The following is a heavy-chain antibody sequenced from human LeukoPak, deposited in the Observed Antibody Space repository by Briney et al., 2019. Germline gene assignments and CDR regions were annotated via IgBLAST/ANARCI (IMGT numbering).Heavy chain of an antibody. J-gene: IGHJ4*02. D-gene: IGHD3-3*01. CDR3: ATDRGWRTSGYYLYYFEY. Sequence: GRSLRLSCAASGFTFSSYAMHWVRQAPGKGLEWVASIKHDGSEKYYVDSVRGRFTISRDNTMNSLYLQMSSLRAEDTAVYYCATDRGWRTSGYYLYYFEYWGQGTLVTYSS. CDR2: IKHDGSEK. CDR1: GFTFSSYA. V-gene: IGHV3-7*01.